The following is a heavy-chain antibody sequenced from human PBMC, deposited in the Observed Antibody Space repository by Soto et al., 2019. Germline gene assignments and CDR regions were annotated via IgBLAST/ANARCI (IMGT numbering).Heavy chain of an antibody. CDR2: IYYSGST. V-gene: IGHV4-31*03. Sequence: SETLSLTCTVSGGSISSGGYYWSWIRQHPGKGLEWIGYIYYSGSTYYNPSLKSRVTISVDTSKNQFSLKLSSVTAADTAVYYCARDPFFDYGSGSYWDYYYYGMDVWGQGTTVTVSS. CDR1: GGSISSGGYY. J-gene: IGHJ6*02. CDR3: ARDPFFDYGSGSYWDYYYYGMDV. D-gene: IGHD3-10*01.